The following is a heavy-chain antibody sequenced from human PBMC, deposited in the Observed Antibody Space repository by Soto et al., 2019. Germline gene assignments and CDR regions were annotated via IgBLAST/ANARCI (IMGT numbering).Heavy chain of an antibody. CDR2: IYYSGST. J-gene: IGHJ3*02. CDR1: GGSISSSSYY. CDR3: ARREQLDAFDI. V-gene: IGHV4-39*01. Sequence: QLQLQESGPGLVKPSETLSLTCTVSGGSISSSSYYWGWIRQPPGKGLAWIGSIYYSGSTYYNPSLKSRVTISIYTSKNQFSLTLSSVTAADTAVYYCARREQLDAFDIWGQGTMVTVSS. D-gene: IGHD6-19*01.